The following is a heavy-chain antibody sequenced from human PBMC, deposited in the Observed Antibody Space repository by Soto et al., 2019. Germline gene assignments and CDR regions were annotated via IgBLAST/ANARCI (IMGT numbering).Heavy chain of an antibody. V-gene: IGHV1-46*01. D-gene: IGHD6-25*01. CDR3: ARGDGRGSSGFYYYYGMDV. CDR2: ISPNDGST. CDR1: GFTFTNYF. J-gene: IGHJ6*02. Sequence: QVQLVQSGAEVKKPGASVKVSCKASGFTFTNYFFHWVRKAPRQGLEWMGIISPNDGSTNYVQSLQGRVTMTSDTSTSTVDMELSSLRSEDTAVYYCARGDGRGSSGFYYYYGMDVWGHGTTVTVSS.